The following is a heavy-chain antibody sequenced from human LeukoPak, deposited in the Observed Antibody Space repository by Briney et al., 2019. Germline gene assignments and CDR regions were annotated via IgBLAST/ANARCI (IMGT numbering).Heavy chain of an antibody. D-gene: IGHD4-17*01. CDR2: MNPNSGNT. J-gene: IGHJ4*02. CDR3: ARGGYGDYVMSGGDYFDY. V-gene: IGHV1-8*01. Sequence: ASVKVSCKASGYTFTSYDINWVRQATGQGLEWMGWMNPNSGNTGYAQKFQGRVTMTRNTSISTAYMELSSLRSEDTAVYYCARGGYGDYVMSGGDYFDYWGQGTLVTVSS. CDR1: GYTFTSYD.